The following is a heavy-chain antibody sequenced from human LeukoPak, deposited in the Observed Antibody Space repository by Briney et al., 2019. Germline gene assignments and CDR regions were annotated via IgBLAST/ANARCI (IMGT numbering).Heavy chain of an antibody. J-gene: IGHJ4*02. D-gene: IGHD4-23*01. CDR2: IYYSGST. V-gene: IGHV4-59*08. Sequence: KPSETLSLTCTVSGGSISSYYWSWIRQSPGKGLEWIGYIYYSGSTNYNPSLKSRVTISVDTSKNQFSLKLSSVTAADTAVYYCARGLTVVTPPDYWGQGTLVTVSS. CDR3: ARGLTVVTPPDY. CDR1: GGSISSYY.